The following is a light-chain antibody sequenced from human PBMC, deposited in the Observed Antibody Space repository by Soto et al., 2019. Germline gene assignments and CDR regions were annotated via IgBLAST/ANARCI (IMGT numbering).Light chain of an antibody. Sequence: QAVLTQPPSASGTPGQRVTISCSGSSSNIGSNTVNWYQQLPGKAPKLLIYSNNQRPSGVPDRFSGSKSGTSASLSISGLQSEGEADYYCAAWYDRLNGWVFGGGTKLTVL. CDR3: AAWYDRLNGWV. CDR1: SSNIGSNT. V-gene: IGLV1-44*01. J-gene: IGLJ3*02. CDR2: SNN.